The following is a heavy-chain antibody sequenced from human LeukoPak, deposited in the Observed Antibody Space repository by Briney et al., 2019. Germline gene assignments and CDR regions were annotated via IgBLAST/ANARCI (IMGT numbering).Heavy chain of an antibody. J-gene: IGHJ4*02. CDR1: GFTFDDYA. V-gene: IGHV3-43D*03. CDR2: ISWDGGST. D-gene: IGHD1-26*01. Sequence: GGSLRLSCAASGFTFDDYAMHWVRQAPGKGLEWVSLISWDGGSTYYADSVKGRLTISRDNSKNSLYLQMNSLRAEDTALYYCAKDRFSGSYYDEVGFDYWGQGTLVTVSS. CDR3: AKDRFSGSYYDEVGFDY.